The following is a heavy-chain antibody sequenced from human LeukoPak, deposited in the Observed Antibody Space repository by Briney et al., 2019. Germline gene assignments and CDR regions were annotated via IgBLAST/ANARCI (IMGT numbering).Heavy chain of an antibody. CDR1: GGSISGFY. CDR2: IYSTGDT. J-gene: IGHJ4*02. CDR3: ARHPFATPFDY. Sequence: PSETLSLTCTVSGGSISGFYWSWIRQPPGKGLEWIGYIYSTGDTNSDPSLKSRVTVSLDTSKNQVSLRLSSVTAADTAVYYCARHPFATPFDYWGRGILVTVSS. D-gene: IGHD2-15*01. V-gene: IGHV4-59*08.